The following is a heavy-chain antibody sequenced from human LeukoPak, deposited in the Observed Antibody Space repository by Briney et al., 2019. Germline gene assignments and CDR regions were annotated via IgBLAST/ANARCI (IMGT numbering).Heavy chain of an antibody. J-gene: IGHJ4*02. CDR2: ISSSSSTI. CDR3: ARDPLYGGNSYDY. D-gene: IGHD4-23*01. V-gene: IGHV3-48*04. CDR1: GFTFSSYS. Sequence: GGSLRLSCAASGFTFSSYSMNWVRQAPGKGLEWVSYISSSSSTIYYADSVKGRFTISRDNAKNSLYLQMNSLRAEDTAVYYCARDPLYGGNSYDYWGQGTLVTVSS.